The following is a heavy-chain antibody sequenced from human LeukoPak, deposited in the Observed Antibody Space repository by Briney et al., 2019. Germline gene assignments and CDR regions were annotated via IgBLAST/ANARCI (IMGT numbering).Heavy chain of an antibody. D-gene: IGHD2-2*01. CDR3: AKALGANQLLQPVAFDP. CDR1: CFSFSVHA. J-gene: IGHJ5*02. Sequence: GGSLRLSCVGACFSFSVHALAWVRQAPGKGLEWVSAISGRGGVTHYADSVKGRFTISRDHSTNTMYLQINSVRVEDTALYYCAKALGANQLLQPVAFDPRGQGTRVTVSS. V-gene: IGHV3-23*01. CDR2: ISGRGGVT.